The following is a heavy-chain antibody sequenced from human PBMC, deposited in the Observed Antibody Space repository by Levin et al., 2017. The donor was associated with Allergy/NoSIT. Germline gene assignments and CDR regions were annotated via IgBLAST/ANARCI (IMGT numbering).Heavy chain of an antibody. CDR2: IYPGDSDT. J-gene: IGHJ4*02. V-gene: IGHV5-51*01. Sequence: GGSLRLSCKGSGYKFSSYWIGWVRQMPGKGLEWIGIIYPGDSDTRYSPAFQGQVTISADKSITTSYLQWSSLEASDTAMYYCARLIGAYSYGDNWGQGTLVTVSS. D-gene: IGHD5-18*01. CDR1: GYKFSSYW. CDR3: ARLIGAYSYGDN.